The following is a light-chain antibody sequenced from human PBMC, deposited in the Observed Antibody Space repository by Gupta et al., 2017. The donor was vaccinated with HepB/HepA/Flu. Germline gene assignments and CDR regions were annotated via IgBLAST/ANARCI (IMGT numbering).Light chain of an antibody. J-gene: IGLJ3*02. CDR3: CSDAGSSTWV. CDR2: EVS. Sequence: SALTQPASVSGSPGQSITISCTGTSSDVGSYNLVSWYQQHPGKAHKLMIYEVSKRPSGVSNRFSGSKSGNTASLTISGRQDEDEADYYCCSDAGSSTWVFGGGTKLTVL. V-gene: IGLV2-23*02. CDR1: SSDVGSYNL.